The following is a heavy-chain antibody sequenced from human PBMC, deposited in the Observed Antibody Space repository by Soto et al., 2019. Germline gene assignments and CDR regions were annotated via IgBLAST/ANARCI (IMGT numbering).Heavy chain of an antibody. Sequence: EVQLVESGGGLVQPGGSLRLSCAASGFSFRNYWMSWVRQAPGKGLEWVLSIKHDGSETYSVDSVKGRFTSSRDNAENSVYLQMHSLRAEDTAVYFCAKGYGYDFDSWGQGTLVTVSS. CDR2: IKHDGSET. D-gene: IGHD5-12*01. V-gene: IGHV3-7*03. CDR1: GFSFRNYW. CDR3: AKGYGYDFDS. J-gene: IGHJ4*02.